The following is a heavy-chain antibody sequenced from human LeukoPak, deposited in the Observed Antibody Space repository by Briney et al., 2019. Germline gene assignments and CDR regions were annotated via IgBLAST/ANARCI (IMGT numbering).Heavy chain of an antibody. D-gene: IGHD2-15*01. J-gene: IGHJ4*02. CDR1: GFTFSSYE. Sequence: GGSLRLSCAASGFTFSSYEMNWVRQAPGRGLEWVSYISSSGSTIYYADSVKGRFTISRDNAKNSLYLQMNSLRAEDTAVYYCAREVEGIDYWGQGTLVTVSS. V-gene: IGHV3-48*03. CDR2: ISSSGSTI. CDR3: AREVEGIDY.